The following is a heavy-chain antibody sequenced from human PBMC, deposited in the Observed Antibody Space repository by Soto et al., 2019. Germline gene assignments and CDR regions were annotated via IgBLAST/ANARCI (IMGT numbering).Heavy chain of an antibody. V-gene: IGHV1-3*01. Sequence: GASVKVSCKASGYTFTSYAMHWVRQAPGQRLEWMGWINAGNGNTKYSQKFQGRVTITRDTSASTAYMELSSLRSEDTAVYYCARVLRTYFYDSSGPFDYWGQGTLVTVSS. J-gene: IGHJ4*02. D-gene: IGHD3-22*01. CDR2: INAGNGNT. CDR3: ARVLRTYFYDSSGPFDY. CDR1: GYTFTSYA.